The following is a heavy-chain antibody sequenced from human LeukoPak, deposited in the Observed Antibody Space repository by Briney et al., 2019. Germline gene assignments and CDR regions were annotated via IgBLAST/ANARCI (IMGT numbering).Heavy chain of an antibody. Sequence: PGGSLRLSCAASGFIFSSNGMNWVRQAPGKGLEWVSSISGSSSYIYYADSVKGRFTISRDNAKNSLYLQMNSLRAEDTAVYYCARVSSGWYEDYWGQGTLVTVSS. D-gene: IGHD6-19*01. CDR3: ARVSSGWYEDY. CDR1: GFIFSSNG. J-gene: IGHJ4*02. CDR2: ISGSSSYI. V-gene: IGHV3-21*01.